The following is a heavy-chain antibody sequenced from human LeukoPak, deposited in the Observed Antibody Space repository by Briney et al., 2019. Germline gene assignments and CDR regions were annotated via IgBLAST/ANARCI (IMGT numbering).Heavy chain of an antibody. V-gene: IGHV3-53*01. J-gene: IGHJ4*02. Sequence: GGSLRLSCAASGFSVSSNNMNWVRQAPGKGLEWVSAIYSGGYTYYSDSVKGRFTVSRDNSKNTLYLQMNSLRAEDTAMYYCASRITTSGYWGRGTLVTVSS. D-gene: IGHD6-13*01. CDR3: ASRITTSGY. CDR2: IYSGGYT. CDR1: GFSVSSNN.